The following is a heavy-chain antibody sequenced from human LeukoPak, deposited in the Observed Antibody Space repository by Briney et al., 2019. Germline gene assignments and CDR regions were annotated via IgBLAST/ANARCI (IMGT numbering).Heavy chain of an antibody. CDR3: AKGSHYYDSSGYTFDY. V-gene: IGHV3-9*01. J-gene: IGHJ4*02. D-gene: IGHD3-22*01. CDR2: ISWNSGSI. Sequence: GGSLRLSCAASGFTFDDYAMHWVRQAPGKGLEWVSGISWNSGSIGYADSVKGRFTISRDNAKNSLYQQMNSLRAEDTALYYCAKGSHYYDSSGYTFDYWGQGTLVTVSS. CDR1: GFTFDDYA.